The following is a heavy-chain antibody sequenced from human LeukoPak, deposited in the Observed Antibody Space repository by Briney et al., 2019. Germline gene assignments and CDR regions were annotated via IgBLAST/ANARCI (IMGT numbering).Heavy chain of an antibody. CDR1: GGSISSSSYY. Sequence: SETLSLTCTVSGGSISSSSYYWGWIRQPPGKGLEWIGYIYYSGSTNYNPSLKSRVTISVDTSKNQFSLNLSSVTAADTAVYYCARGDSGWSADFDYWGQGTLVTVSS. D-gene: IGHD6-19*01. V-gene: IGHV4-61*05. J-gene: IGHJ4*02. CDR2: IYYSGST. CDR3: ARGDSGWSADFDY.